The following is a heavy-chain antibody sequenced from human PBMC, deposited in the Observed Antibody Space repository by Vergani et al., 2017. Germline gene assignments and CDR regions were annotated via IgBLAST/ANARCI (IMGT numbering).Heavy chain of an antibody. Sequence: EVQLLESGGGVVQPGRSLRLSCAASGFTFTNFAMTWVRQAPGEGLEWVSGISGSGGFTYYADSVKGRFTISRDNSKNTMFLQMNNLRAEDTAVYYCAKDNVPGYYDSSGYCDYWGQGTLVTVSS. CDR3: AKDNVPGYYDSSGYCDY. J-gene: IGHJ4*02. CDR1: GFTFTNFA. CDR2: ISGSGGFT. D-gene: IGHD3-22*01. V-gene: IGHV3-23*01.